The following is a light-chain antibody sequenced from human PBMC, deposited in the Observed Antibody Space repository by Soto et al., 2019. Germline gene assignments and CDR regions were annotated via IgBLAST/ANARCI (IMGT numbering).Light chain of an antibody. CDR3: QQFNSWLLT. V-gene: IGKV3-15*01. Sequence: EIVMTQSPATLSVSPGERATLSCRASQSVSSDLAWYHQKPGQAPRLLIYGASTRATGIPARFIGSGSGTEFTLTISSLQSEDFAIYYCQQFNSWLLTFGGGTKVDIK. CDR1: QSVSSD. J-gene: IGKJ4*01. CDR2: GAS.